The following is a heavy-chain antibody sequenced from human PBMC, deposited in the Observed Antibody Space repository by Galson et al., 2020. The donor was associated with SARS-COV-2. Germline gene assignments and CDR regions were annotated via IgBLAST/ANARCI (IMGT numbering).Heavy chain of an antibody. V-gene: IGHV3-74*01. CDR3: ARGDMRNDYFDY. D-gene: IGHD3-16*01. CDR2: IYSEGSST. Sequence: GGSLRLSCAASGFTFSSYWMHWVRQAPGKGLVWVSRIYSEGSSTSYADSVKGRFTISGDDAKNTPYLHMRSLRAEDTAVYYCARGDMRNDYFDYWGQGTLVTVSS. CDR1: GFTFSSYW. J-gene: IGHJ4*02.